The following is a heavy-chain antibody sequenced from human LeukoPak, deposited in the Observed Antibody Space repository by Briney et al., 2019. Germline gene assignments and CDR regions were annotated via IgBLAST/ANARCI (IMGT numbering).Heavy chain of an antibody. J-gene: IGHJ3*02. V-gene: IGHV4-31*03. CDR3: ARDRLSWNEHDAFDI. CDR2: IYYSGST. D-gene: IGHD1-1*01. Sequence: SQTLSLTCTVSGGSISSGGYYWSWIRQHPGKGLEWIGYIYYSGSTYHSPSLKSRVTISVDTSKNQFSLKLSSVIAADTAVYYCARDRLSWNEHDAFDIWGQGTMVTVSS. CDR1: GGSISSGGYY.